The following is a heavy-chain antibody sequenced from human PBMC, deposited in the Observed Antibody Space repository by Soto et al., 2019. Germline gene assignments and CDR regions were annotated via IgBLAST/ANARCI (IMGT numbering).Heavy chain of an antibody. D-gene: IGHD3-16*01. J-gene: IGHJ6*02. CDR1: GYTFTGYY. CDR3: ARDRSGGVTAYGMDV. Sequence: QVQLVQSGAEVKKPGASVKVSCKASGYTFTGYYMHWVRQAPGQGLEWMGWINPNSGGTNYAQKFQGWVTMXXDXSXXTAYMELSRLRSDDTAVYYCARDRSGGVTAYGMDVWGQGTTVTVSS. V-gene: IGHV1-2*04. CDR2: INPNSGGT.